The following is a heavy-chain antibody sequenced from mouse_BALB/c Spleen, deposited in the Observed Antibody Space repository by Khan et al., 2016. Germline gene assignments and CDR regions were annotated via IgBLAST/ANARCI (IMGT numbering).Heavy chain of an antibody. Sequence: QVQLKESGAELARPGASVKLSCKATGYTFTTYWMQWVNQRPGQGLEWIGTIYPGDGDTRYTQKFKGKATLTADKSSSTAYMQLSSLASEDSAVSYCARGNSYYDYDYWGQGTTLTVSS. V-gene: IGHV1-87*01. CDR1: GYTFTTYW. D-gene: IGHD2-4*01. J-gene: IGHJ2*01. CDR2: IYPGDGDT. CDR3: ARGNSYYDYDY.